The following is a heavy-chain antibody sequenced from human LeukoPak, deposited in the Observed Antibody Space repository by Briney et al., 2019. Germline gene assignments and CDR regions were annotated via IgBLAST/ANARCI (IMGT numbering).Heavy chain of an antibody. V-gene: IGHV2-5*02. Sequence: SGPTLVNPTQTLTLTCSFSGFSLSTSGVGVGWIRQPPGEALEWLSLIYWDDDKRYSPSLKSRLTITKDTSKNQVVPTMTNMDPVDTATYYCAHIRDYYTSRDAFDIWGRGTMVTVSS. CDR1: GFSLSTSGVG. CDR2: IYWDDDK. D-gene: IGHD3-10*01. J-gene: IGHJ3*02. CDR3: AHIRDYYTSRDAFDI.